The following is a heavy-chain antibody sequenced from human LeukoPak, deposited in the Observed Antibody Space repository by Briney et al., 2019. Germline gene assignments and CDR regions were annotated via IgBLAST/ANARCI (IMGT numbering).Heavy chain of an antibody. J-gene: IGHJ4*02. V-gene: IGHV1-69*13. CDR3: ARRNRWELLLLDY. Sequence: ASVKVSCKASGGTFSSYAISWVRQAPGQGLEWMGGIIPIFGTANYAQKFQGRVTITADESTSTAYMELSSLRSEDTAVYYCARRNRWELLLLDYWGQGTLVTVSS. D-gene: IGHD1-26*01. CDR2: IIPIFGTA. CDR1: GGTFSSYA.